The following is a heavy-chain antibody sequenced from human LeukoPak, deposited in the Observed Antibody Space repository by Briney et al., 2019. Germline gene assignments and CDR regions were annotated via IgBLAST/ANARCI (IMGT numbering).Heavy chain of an antibody. CDR3: AKADSSGYRHFDY. CDR1: GFTFSSYG. Sequence: PGGSLRLSCAASGFTFSSYGMSWVRQAPGKGLEWVSAISGSGGSTYYADSVKGRFTISRDNSKNRLYLQMNSLRAEDTAVYYCAKADSSGYRHFDYWGQGTLVTVSS. D-gene: IGHD3-22*01. V-gene: IGHV3-23*01. CDR2: ISGSGGST. J-gene: IGHJ4*02.